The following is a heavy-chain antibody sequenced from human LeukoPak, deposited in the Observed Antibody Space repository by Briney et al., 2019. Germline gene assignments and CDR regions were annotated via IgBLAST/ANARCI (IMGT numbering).Heavy chain of an antibody. J-gene: IGHJ5*02. D-gene: IGHD3-9*01. Sequence: ASVKVSCKASGYTFTSYGISWVRQAPGQGLEWMGWISAYNGNTNYAQKLQGRVTMTTDTSTSTAYMELRSLRSDDTAVYYCARGPGRYFDWLLSWFDPWGQGTLVTVSS. CDR3: ARGPGRYFDWLLSWFDP. CDR1: GYTFTSYG. V-gene: IGHV1-18*01. CDR2: ISAYNGNT.